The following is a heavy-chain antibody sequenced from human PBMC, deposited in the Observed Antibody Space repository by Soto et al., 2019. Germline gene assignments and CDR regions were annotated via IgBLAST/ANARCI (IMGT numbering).Heavy chain of an antibody. V-gene: IGHV3-23*01. CDR3: AKNQGVELVPLATVDWFDP. J-gene: IGHJ5*02. CDR2: ISGSGFKK. Sequence: LRLSCAASGFIFENFGMSWVRQAPGKGLEWISSISGSGFKKYYADSVKGRFTIPRDNSKSTVYLELNNLSAEDTAVYHCAKNQGVELVPLATVDWFDPWGQGSVVTVSS. D-gene: IGHD1-26*01. CDR1: GFIFENFG.